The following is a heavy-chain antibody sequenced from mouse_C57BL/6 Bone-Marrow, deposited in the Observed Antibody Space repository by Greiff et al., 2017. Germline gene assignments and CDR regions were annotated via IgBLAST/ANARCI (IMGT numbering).Heavy chain of an antibody. CDR2: ISSGGSYT. V-gene: IGHV5-6*01. CDR3: ARRGVAPFDY. D-gene: IGHD1-1*02. J-gene: IGHJ2*01. Sequence: EVQLVESGGDLVKPGGSLKLSCAASGFTFSSYGMSWVRQTPDKSLEWVATISSGGSYTYYPDSVKGRFTISRDNAKNTLYLQMSSLKSEDTAMYYCARRGVAPFDYWGQGTTLTVSS. CDR1: GFTFSSYG.